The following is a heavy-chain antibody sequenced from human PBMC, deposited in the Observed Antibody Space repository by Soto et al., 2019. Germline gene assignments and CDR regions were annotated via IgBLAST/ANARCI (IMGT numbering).Heavy chain of an antibody. V-gene: IGHV3-23*01. Sequence: EEQLLESGGGLVQSGGSLRLSCAASGFTFNSYAMSWVRQAPGRGLEWVSATSGSGGSTYYADSVKGRFTISRDNSKNTVYLQMNSLGAEDTAVYYCAKRTNYSSGWYALDCWGQGTLVTVSS. CDR2: TSGSGGST. J-gene: IGHJ4*02. CDR3: AKRTNYSSGWYALDC. CDR1: GFTFNSYA. D-gene: IGHD6-13*01.